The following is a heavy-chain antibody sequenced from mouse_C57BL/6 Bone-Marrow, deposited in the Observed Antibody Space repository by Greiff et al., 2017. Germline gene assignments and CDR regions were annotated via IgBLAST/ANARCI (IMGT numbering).Heavy chain of an antibody. D-gene: IGHD2-10*02. CDR1: GYSFTGYY. CDR2: INPSTGGT. CDR3: ASAYGAY. J-gene: IGHJ3*01. Sequence: VQLKQSGPELVKPGASVKISCKASGYSFTGYYMNWVKQSPEKSLEWIGEINPSTGGTTYNQKFKAKATLTVDKSSSTAYMQLKGLTSEDSAVYYCASAYGAYWGQGTLVTVSA. V-gene: IGHV1-42*01.